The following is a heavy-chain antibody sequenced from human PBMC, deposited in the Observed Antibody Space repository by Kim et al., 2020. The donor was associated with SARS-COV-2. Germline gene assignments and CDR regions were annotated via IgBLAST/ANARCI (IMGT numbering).Heavy chain of an antibody. CDR2: INPNSGGT. Sequence: ASVKVSCKASGYTFTGYYMHWVRQAPGQGLEWMGWINPNSGGTNYAQKFQGWVTMTRDTSISTAYMELSRLRSDDTAVYYCARDRYDSSGYDYYYYGMDVWGQGTTVTVSS. D-gene: IGHD3-22*01. CDR3: ARDRYDSSGYDYYYYGMDV. J-gene: IGHJ6*02. V-gene: IGHV1-2*04. CDR1: GYTFTGYY.